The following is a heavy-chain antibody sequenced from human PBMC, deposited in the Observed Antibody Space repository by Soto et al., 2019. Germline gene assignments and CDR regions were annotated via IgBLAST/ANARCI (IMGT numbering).Heavy chain of an antibody. J-gene: IGHJ4*02. D-gene: IGHD3-16*01. CDR2: IYYSGST. CDR1: GGSISSYY. CDR3: AREWGYYSDF. V-gene: IGHV4-59*01. Sequence: QVQLPESGPGLVKPSETLSLTCTVSGGSISSYYWSWIQQPPGKGLEWIGYIYYSGSTNYNPSLKSRVTISVDTSKNQFSLKLSSVTAADTAVYYCAREWGYYSDFWGQGTLVTVSS.